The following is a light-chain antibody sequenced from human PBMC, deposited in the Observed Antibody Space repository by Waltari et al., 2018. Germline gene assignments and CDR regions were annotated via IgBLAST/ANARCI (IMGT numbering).Light chain of an antibody. J-gene: IGKJ4*01. CDR3: QQYSDSPRT. CDR2: DAY. V-gene: IGKV3-20*01. CDR1: QSVSGTY. Sequence: EIVLTQSPGTLSLSPGERATLSCRASQSVSGTYLAWYQQKPGQAPSLLIFDAYRRATGIPDRFSGSGSGTDFTLTISRLEPEDFAVYYCQQYSDSPRTFGGGTKVEIK.